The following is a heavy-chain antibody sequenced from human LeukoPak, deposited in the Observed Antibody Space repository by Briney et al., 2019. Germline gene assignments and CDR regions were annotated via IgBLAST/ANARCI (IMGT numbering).Heavy chain of an antibody. J-gene: IGHJ5*02. Sequence: ASVKVSCKASGYIFTSYDINWVRPATGQGLEWMGWMNPNSGNTGYAQKLQGRVTITRDTSITTAYMELSSLRSEDTAVYYCARRRDGYNSDWFGPWGQGTLVTVSS. CDR3: ARRRDGYNSDWFGP. CDR2: MNPNSGNT. D-gene: IGHD5-24*01. CDR1: GYIFTSYD. V-gene: IGHV1-8*01.